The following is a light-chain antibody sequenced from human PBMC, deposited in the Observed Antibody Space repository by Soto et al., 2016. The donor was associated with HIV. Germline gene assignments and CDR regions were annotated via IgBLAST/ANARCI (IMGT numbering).Light chain of an antibody. V-gene: IGLV3-1*01. CDR3: QAWESRTAI. CDR1: RLGDKY. CDR2: ENN. Sequence: SYELTQPPSVSVSPGQTASITCSGDRLGDKYACWYQQKPGQSPVLVIYENNKRPSGIPERFSGSNSGNTATLTISGTQAIDEADYYCQAWESRTAIFGTGTKVTVL. J-gene: IGLJ1*01.